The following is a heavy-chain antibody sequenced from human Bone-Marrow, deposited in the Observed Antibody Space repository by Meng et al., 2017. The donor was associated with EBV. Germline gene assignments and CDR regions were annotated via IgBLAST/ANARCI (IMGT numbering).Heavy chain of an antibody. CDR3: ARGGGPSLRDTDIDY. CDR1: GFTFSSYT. D-gene: IGHD5-12*01. J-gene: IGHJ4*02. CDR2: ISSSSTYI. V-gene: IGHV3-21*01. Sequence: EVKLVGSGGGLVKPGGSVRRCCSGSGFTFSSYTMNWVRQAPGKGLEWVSLISSSSTYIYYADSVKGRFTISRDNAKNSLYLQMNSLRAEDTAVYYCARGGGPSLRDTDIDYWGQGTLVTVSS.